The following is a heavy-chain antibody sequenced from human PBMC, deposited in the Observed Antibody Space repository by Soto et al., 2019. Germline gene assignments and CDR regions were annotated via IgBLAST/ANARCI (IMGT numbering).Heavy chain of an antibody. V-gene: IGHV3-33*01. D-gene: IGHD3-16*01. CDR3: ARADTPYENKTPVDY. CDR2: IWYDGSNK. Sequence: GGSLRLSCAASGFTFSSYGMHWVRQAPGKGLEWLAVIWYDGSNKYYADSVKGRFTISRDNSKNTLYLQMNSLRAEDTAVYYCARADTPYENKTPVDYWGQGTLVTVSS. CDR1: GFTFSSYG. J-gene: IGHJ4*02.